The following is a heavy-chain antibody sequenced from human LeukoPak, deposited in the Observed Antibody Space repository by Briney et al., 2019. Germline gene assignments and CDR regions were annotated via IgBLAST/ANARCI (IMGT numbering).Heavy chain of an antibody. V-gene: IGHV3-30*04. CDR2: ISKDGNSQ. CDR3: AGESFDI. J-gene: IGHJ3*02. Sequence: GGSLRLSCTASGFTFSSYALDWVRQAPGKGLEWVAVISKDGNSQNYADSVKGRFTISRDNSKNTLYLQMNSLRPEDTAVYYCAGESFDIWGQGTTVTVSS. CDR1: GFTFSSYA.